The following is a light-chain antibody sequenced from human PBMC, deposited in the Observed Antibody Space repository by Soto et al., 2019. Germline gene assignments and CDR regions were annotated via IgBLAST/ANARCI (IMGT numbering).Light chain of an antibody. Sequence: AIRMTQSPSSISASTGDRVTITCRASQGISSFLAWYQQKPGKAPKLLIYAAATLQRGAPSRFSASGSGTDFTLTFSRLQSEDFATYFCQQYLSYPYTFGQGTKLKI. CDR2: AAA. J-gene: IGKJ2*01. CDR1: QGISSF. V-gene: IGKV1-8*01. CDR3: QQYLSYPYT.